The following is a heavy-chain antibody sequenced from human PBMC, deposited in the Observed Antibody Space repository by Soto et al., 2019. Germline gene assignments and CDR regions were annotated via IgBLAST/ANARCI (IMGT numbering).Heavy chain of an antibody. V-gene: IGHV3-48*01. CDR3: AREYSGYETHDYYYYMDV. CDR2: ISSSSGTI. J-gene: IGHJ6*03. Sequence: GGSLRLSCAASRFTFSNFHMNWVRQAPGKGPEWVSLISSSSGTIYYADSVKGRFTISRDNAKNSLYLQMNSLRAEDTGVYYCAREYSGYETHDYYYYMDVWGKGTTVTVSS. D-gene: IGHD5-12*01. CDR1: RFTFSNFH.